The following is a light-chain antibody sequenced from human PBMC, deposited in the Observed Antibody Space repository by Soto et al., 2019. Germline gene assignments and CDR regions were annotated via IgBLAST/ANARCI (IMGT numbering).Light chain of an antibody. CDR2: DVS. V-gene: IGLV2-14*03. Sequence: QSALAQPASVSESPGQSITISCTGTNSDVGGYNYVSWYQQHPGKVPKLMIYDVSNRPSGVSNRFSGSKSGNTASLTISGLQAEDEADYYCSSYTATTTYYVFGTGTKLTVL. CDR1: NSDVGGYNY. J-gene: IGLJ1*01. CDR3: SSYTATTTYYV.